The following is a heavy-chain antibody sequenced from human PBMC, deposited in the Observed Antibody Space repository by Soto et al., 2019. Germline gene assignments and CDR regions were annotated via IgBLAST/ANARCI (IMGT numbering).Heavy chain of an antibody. CDR1: GFTFSSYG. J-gene: IGHJ6*02. V-gene: IGHV3-30*18. Sequence: GESLKISCAASGFTFSSYGMHWVRQAPGKGLEWVAVISYDGSNKYYADSVKGRFTISRDNSKNTLYLQMNSLRAEDTAVYYCAKVDNWNYQYYYYYYGMDVWGQGTTVTVSS. CDR3: AKVDNWNYQYYYYYYGMDV. CDR2: ISYDGSNK. D-gene: IGHD1-7*01.